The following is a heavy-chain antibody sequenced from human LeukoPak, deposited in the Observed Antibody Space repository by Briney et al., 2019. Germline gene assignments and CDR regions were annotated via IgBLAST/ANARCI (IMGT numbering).Heavy chain of an antibody. CDR1: GFTFSNHG. CDR2: ISYDGSNK. CDR3: ARESHTGYYDSSGPQLFRAFDI. Sequence: GGSLRLSCAASGFTFSNHGMNWVRQAPGKGLEWVAVISYDGSNKYYADSVKGRFTISRDNSKNTLYLQMNSLRAEDTAVYYCARESHTGYYDSSGPQLFRAFDIWGQGTMVTVSS. V-gene: IGHV3-30*03. D-gene: IGHD3-22*01. J-gene: IGHJ3*02.